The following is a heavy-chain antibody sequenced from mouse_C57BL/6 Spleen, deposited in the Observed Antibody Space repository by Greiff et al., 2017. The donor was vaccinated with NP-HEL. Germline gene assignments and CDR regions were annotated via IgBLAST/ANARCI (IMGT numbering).Heavy chain of an antibody. D-gene: IGHD1-1*01. Sequence: VQLQQPGAELVKPGASVKVSCKASGYTFTSYWMHWVKQRPGQGLEWIGRIHPSDSDTNYNQKFKGKATLTVDKSSSTAYMQLSSLTSEGSAVYYCAINYGSSYWYFDVWGTGTTVTVSS. V-gene: IGHV1-74*01. CDR1: GYTFTSYW. CDR2: IHPSDSDT. CDR3: AINYGSSYWYFDV. J-gene: IGHJ1*03.